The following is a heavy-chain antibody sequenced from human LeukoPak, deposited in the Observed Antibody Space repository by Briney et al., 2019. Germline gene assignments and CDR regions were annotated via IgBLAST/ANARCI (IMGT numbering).Heavy chain of an antibody. D-gene: IGHD3-16*01. CDR2: IYYSGST. CDR3: ARMTVRGGRYYYYYMDV. CDR1: GGSISSYY. V-gene: IGHV4-59*01. Sequence: PSETLSLTCTVSGGSISSYYWSWIRQPPGKGLEWIGYIYYSGSTNYNPSLKSRVTISVDTSKNQFSLKLSSVTAADTAVYYCARMTVRGGRYYYYYMDVWGKGTTVTVSS. J-gene: IGHJ6*03.